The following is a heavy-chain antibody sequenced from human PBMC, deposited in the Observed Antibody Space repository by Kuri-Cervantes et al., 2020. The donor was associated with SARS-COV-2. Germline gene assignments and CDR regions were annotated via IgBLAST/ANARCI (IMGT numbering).Heavy chain of an antibody. Sequence: GGSLRLSWKGSGYTFSSYWTAWVRQVPGRGLECIGIIYPGASDTTNSPSFQGQVTTSADKSISTAYLQWSSLKASDTAIYYCARLSITIFGALTAPFDSWGQGTLVTVSS. CDR3: ARLSITIFGALTAPFDS. CDR2: IYPGASDT. V-gene: IGHV5-51*01. D-gene: IGHD3-3*01. J-gene: IGHJ5*01. CDR1: GYTFSSYW.